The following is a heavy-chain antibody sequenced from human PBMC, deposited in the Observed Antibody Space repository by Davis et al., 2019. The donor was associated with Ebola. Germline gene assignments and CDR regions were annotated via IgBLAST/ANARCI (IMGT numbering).Heavy chain of an antibody. CDR2: TNHSGST. CDR3: ARVIGNYGGWFDP. J-gene: IGHJ5*02. V-gene: IGHV4-34*01. Sequence: SETLSLTCAVYGGSFSGYYWSWIRQPPGKGLEWIGETNHSGSTNYNPSLKSRVTISVDTSKNQFSLKLSSVTAADTAVYYCARVIGNYGGWFDPWGQGTLVTVSS. D-gene: IGHD4-11*01. CDR1: GGSFSGYY.